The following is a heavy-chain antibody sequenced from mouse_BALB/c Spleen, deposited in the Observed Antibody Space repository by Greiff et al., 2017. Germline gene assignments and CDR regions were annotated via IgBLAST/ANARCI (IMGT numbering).Heavy chain of an antibody. CDR1: GFTFSSFG. CDR2: ISSGSSTI. Sequence: DVKLQESGGGLVQPGGSRKLSCAASGFTFSSFGMHWVRQAPEKGLEWVAYISSGSSTIYYADTVKGRFTISRDNPKNTLFLQMTSLRSEDTAMYYCARSPYGNYGRFAYWGQGTLVTVSA. V-gene: IGHV5-17*02. J-gene: IGHJ3*01. CDR3: ARSPYGNYGRFAY. D-gene: IGHD2-1*01.